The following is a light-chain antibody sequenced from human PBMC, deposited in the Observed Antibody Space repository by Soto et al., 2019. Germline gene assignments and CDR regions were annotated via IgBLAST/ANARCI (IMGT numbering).Light chain of an antibody. CDR3: QSYDSSNVV. CDR2: EDN. J-gene: IGLJ2*01. V-gene: IGLV6-57*01. Sequence: NFMLTQPHSGSESPGKTVTISCTRSSGSVASNYVQWYQQRPGSSPTTVIYEDNQRPSGVADRFSGSIDSSSNSASLTISGLKTEDEADYYCQSYDSSNVVFGGGTKLTVL. CDR1: SGSVASNY.